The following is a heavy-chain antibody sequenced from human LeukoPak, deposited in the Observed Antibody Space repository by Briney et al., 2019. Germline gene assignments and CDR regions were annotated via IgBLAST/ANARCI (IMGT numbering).Heavy chain of an antibody. Sequence: GASVKVSCKASGDTFTSYGISWVRQAPGQGLEWMGWISAYNGNTNYAQKLQGRVTMTTDTSTSTVYMELRSLRSDDTAVYYRASGSGYGFSAFDIWGQGTMVTVSS. CDR1: GDTFTSYG. CDR2: ISAYNGNT. D-gene: IGHD5-12*01. CDR3: ASGSGYGFSAFDI. V-gene: IGHV1-18*01. J-gene: IGHJ3*02.